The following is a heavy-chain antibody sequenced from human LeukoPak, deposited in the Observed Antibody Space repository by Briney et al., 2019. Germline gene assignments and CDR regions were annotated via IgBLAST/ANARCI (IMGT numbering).Heavy chain of an antibody. Sequence: ASVKVSCKASGYTFTDYYIHWVRQAPGQGFEWMGWINPNGAGTNYAQKFQGRVAMTADTSVSTAYMELSRLRSDDTAVYYCALMCSTTSCYPGGQGTLVTVSS. V-gene: IGHV1-2*02. J-gene: IGHJ5*02. CDR3: ALMCSTTSCYP. D-gene: IGHD2-2*01. CDR2: INPNGAGT. CDR1: GYTFTDYY.